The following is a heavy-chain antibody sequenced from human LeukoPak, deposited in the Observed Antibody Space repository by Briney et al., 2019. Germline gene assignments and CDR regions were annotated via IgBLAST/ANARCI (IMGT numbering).Heavy chain of an antibody. V-gene: IGHV1-2*02. J-gene: IGHJ4*02. CDR3: ARATAENDY. CDR2: INPKSGGT. Sequence: ASVEVSCKASGYTFTGYYMHWVRQAPGQGLEWMGWINPKSGGTNYLQKFQGRVTMTRDTSISTAYMELSRLRSDDTAVYYCARATAENDYWGQGTLVTVSS. CDR1: GYTFTGYY. D-gene: IGHD1-14*01.